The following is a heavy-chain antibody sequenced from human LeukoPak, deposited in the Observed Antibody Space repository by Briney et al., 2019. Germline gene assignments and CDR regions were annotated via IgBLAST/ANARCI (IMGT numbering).Heavy chain of an antibody. V-gene: IGHV5-51*01. CDR1: GYSFINYW. CDR2: ICPGDSDT. D-gene: IGHD2-2*01. Sequence: GESLKISCKASGYSFINYWIDWVRQMPGKGLEWMGTICPGDSDTIYSPSFQGQVTISADKSISTAYLQWSSLRAEDTAVYYCARDLKDCSTVSCSLWANNYFDSWGQGTLVTVSS. J-gene: IGHJ4*02. CDR3: ARDLKDCSTVSCSLWANNYFDS.